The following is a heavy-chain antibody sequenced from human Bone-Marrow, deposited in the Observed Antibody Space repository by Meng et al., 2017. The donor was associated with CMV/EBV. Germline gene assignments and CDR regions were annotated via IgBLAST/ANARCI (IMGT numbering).Heavy chain of an antibody. CDR3: AVYWGYFYY. CDR2: IYYSGST. Sequence: SETLSLTCTVSGGSISSSSYYWGWIRQPPGKGLEWIGSIYYSGSTYYNPSLKSRVTISVDTSKNQFSLKLSSVTAADTAVYYCAVYWGYFYYWGQGTLVTVSS. CDR1: GGSISSSSYY. D-gene: IGHD3-16*01. V-gene: IGHV4-39*07. J-gene: IGHJ4*02.